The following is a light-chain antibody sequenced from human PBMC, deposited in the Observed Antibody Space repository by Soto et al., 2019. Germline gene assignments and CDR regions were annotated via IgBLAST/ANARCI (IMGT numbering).Light chain of an antibody. Sequence: EIRLTQSTSTLSLSPGERATLSCRPSQSVSSNSLAWYQQKPGQAPRLLIYGASTRATGVPARFSGSGSGRDLTLSIIILQSEDFVVYCSKLYNNWPLTFGGGTKVDIK. J-gene: IGKJ4*01. V-gene: IGKV3-15*01. CDR3: KLYNNWPLT. CDR1: QSVSSN. CDR2: GAS.